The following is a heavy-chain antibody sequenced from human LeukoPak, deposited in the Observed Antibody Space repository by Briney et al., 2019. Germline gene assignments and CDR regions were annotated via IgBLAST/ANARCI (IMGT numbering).Heavy chain of an antibody. CDR1: GGSFSGYY. CDR3: ARSYSYAWFDP. CDR2: INHSEST. D-gene: IGHD5-18*01. J-gene: IGHJ5*02. V-gene: IGHV4-34*01. Sequence: PSETLSLTCAVYGGSFSGYYWSWIPQPPGKGLEWIGEINHSESTNYNPSLKRRVTISVDTSKNQFSLKLSSGTAADTAVYYCARSYSYAWFDPWGQGTLVTVSS.